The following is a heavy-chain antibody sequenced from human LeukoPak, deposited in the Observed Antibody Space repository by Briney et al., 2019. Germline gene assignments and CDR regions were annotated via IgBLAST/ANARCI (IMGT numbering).Heavy chain of an antibody. CDR2: ISSSSSYI. CDR3: ARDFYGDYQNRALDY. J-gene: IGHJ4*02. V-gene: IGHV3-21*01. Sequence: GGSLRLSCAASGFTFSSYSMNWVRQAPGKGLEWVSSISSSSSYIYYADSVKGRFTISRDNAKNSLYLQMNSLRAEDTAVYYCARDFYGDYQNRALDYWGQGTLVTVSS. CDR1: GFTFSSYS. D-gene: IGHD4-17*01.